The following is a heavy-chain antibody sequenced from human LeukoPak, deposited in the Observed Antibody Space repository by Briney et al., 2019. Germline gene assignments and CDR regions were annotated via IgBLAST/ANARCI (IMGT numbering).Heavy chain of an antibody. CDR2: IYTSGST. J-gene: IGHJ4*02. Sequence: SETLSLTCAVSGGSISSYYWSWIRQPARKGLEWIGRIYTSGSTNYNPSLKSRVTMSVDTSKNQFSLKLSSVTAADTAVYYCARDRVDTAMVCLDYWGQGTLVTVSS. V-gene: IGHV4-4*07. CDR1: GGSISSYY. D-gene: IGHD5-18*01. CDR3: ARDRVDTAMVCLDY.